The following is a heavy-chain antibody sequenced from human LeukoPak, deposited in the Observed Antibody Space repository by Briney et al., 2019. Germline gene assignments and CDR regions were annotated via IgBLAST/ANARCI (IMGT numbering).Heavy chain of an antibody. D-gene: IGHD3-9*01. CDR3: AKDPQYYDILTGYQPYGMDV. CDR1: GFIFSSYA. CDR2: ISGGGRST. Sequence: GGSLRLSCAGSGFIFSSYAMSWVRQAPGKGLEWVSAISGGGRSTFYADSVKGRFAISRDNSKNTLYLQMNSLRAEDTAVYYCAKDPQYYDILTGYQPYGMDVWGQGTTVTVSS. J-gene: IGHJ6*02. V-gene: IGHV3-23*01.